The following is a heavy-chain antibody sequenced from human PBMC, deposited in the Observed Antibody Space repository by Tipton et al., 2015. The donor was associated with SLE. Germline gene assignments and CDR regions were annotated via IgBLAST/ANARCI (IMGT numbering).Heavy chain of an antibody. CDR1: GYSICRAYY. CDR2: VFHNLNS. J-gene: IGHJ3*02. D-gene: IGHD3-16*01. CDR3: ARLLGGGLDAFDI. Sequence: TLSLTCAVSGYSICRAYYWGWIRPPPGKGVEWIGSVFHNLNSYYRPSLKSRVTISVDTSRNHFSVKLRSVTAADTAVYYCARLLGGGLDAFDIWGHGTMVTVSS. V-gene: IGHV4-38-2*01.